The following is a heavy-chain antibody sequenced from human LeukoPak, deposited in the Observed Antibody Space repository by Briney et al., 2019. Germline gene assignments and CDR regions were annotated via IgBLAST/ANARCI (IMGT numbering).Heavy chain of an antibody. CDR3: AKYDSGSYPGPDAFDI. CDR2: ISGSGGST. V-gene: IGHV3-23*01. D-gene: IGHD1-26*01. J-gene: IGHJ3*02. CDR1: GFTFSSYA. Sequence: GGSPRLSCAASGFTFSSYAMSWVRQAPGKGLEWVSAISGSGGSTYYADSVKGRFTISRDNSKNTLYLQMNSLRAEDTAVYYCAKYDSGSYPGPDAFDIWGQGTMVTVSS.